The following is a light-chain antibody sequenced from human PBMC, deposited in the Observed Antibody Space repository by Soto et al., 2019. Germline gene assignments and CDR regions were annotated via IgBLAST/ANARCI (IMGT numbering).Light chain of an antibody. Sequence: QSALTQPASVSGSPGQSLTISCAGTGSDVGAYKYVSWYQQHPGKAPKLIIYEVDKRPSGVPDRFSGSKSGNTASLTVSGLQAEDEADYYCSSYGGSNIPLYVFGTGTKVTVL. CDR2: EVD. CDR3: SSYGGSNIPLYV. CDR1: GSDVGAYKY. V-gene: IGLV2-8*01. J-gene: IGLJ1*01.